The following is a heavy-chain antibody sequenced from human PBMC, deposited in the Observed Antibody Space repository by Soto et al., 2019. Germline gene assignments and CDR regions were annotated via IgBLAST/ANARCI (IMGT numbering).Heavy chain of an antibody. CDR2: IYYSGST. CDR1: GGSVSSGSYY. Sequence: SETLSLTCTVSGGSVSSGSYYWSWIRQPPGKGLEWIGYIYYSGSTNYNPSLKSRVTISVDTSKNQFSLKLSSVTAADTAVYYCARDKPEDQDLLDIWGQGTMVTVSS. CDR3: ARDKPEDQDLLDI. J-gene: IGHJ3*02. V-gene: IGHV4-61*01.